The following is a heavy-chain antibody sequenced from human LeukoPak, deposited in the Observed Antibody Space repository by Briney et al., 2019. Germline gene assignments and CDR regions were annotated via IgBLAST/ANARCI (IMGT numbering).Heavy chain of an antibody. CDR3: ARGSGYDYGWYAYYYYYMDV. D-gene: IGHD5-12*01. CDR2: IYYSGST. Sequence: SETLSLTCTVSGGSISSSSYYWGWIRQPPGKGLEWIGTIYYSGSTYYNPSLKSRVTISVYTSKNQFSLKLSSVTAADTAVYYCARGSGYDYGWYAYYYYYMDVWGKGTTVTISS. V-gene: IGHV4-39*07. J-gene: IGHJ6*03. CDR1: GGSISSSSYY.